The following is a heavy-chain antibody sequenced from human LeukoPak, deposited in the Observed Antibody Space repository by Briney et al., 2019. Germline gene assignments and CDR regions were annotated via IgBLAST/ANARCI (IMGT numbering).Heavy chain of an antibody. V-gene: IGHV4-34*01. Sequence: PSETLSLTCAVYGGSFSGYYWSWIRQPPGKGLEWIGEINHSGSTNYNPSLKSRVTISVDTSKNQFSLKLSSVTAADTAVYYCARGLLRYFDWLRSYMDVWGKGTTVTVSS. CDR3: ARGLLRYFDWLRSYMDV. D-gene: IGHD3-9*01. CDR1: GGSFSGYY. CDR2: INHSGST. J-gene: IGHJ6*03.